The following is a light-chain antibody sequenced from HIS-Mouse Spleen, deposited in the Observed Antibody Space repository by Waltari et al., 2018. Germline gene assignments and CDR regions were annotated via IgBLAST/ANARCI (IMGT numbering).Light chain of an antibody. J-gene: IGLJ2*01. CDR1: PLPNKY. V-gene: IGLV3-10*01. CDR3: YSTDSSGNHRV. Sequence: SYELTQPPSVSVSPGQTARITCSADPLPNKYAYLYQQKSGQAPLLVIYEDSKRPPGIPERFSGSSSGTMATLTISGAQVEDEADYYCYSTDSSGNHRVFGGGTKLTVL. CDR2: EDS.